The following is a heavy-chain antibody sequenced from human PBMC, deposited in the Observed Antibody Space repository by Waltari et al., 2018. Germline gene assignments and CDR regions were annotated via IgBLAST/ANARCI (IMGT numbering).Heavy chain of an antibody. CDR3: ARGLYGGSDAFDI. CDR1: GGSISSGGYY. Sequence: QVQLQESGPGLVKPSQTLSLTCTVSGGSISSGGYYWSWIRQHPGKGLEWIGDIYYSGSTYYNPSLKRRVTISVDTSKNQFSLKLSSVTAADTAVYYCARGLYGGSDAFDIWGQGTMVTVSS. V-gene: IGHV4-31*03. CDR2: IYYSGST. D-gene: IGHD4-17*01. J-gene: IGHJ3*02.